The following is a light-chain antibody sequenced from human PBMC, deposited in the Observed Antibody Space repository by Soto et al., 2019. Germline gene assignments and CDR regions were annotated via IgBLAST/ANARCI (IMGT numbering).Light chain of an antibody. CDR3: QQRSNWPPWT. CDR1: QSVSSY. Sequence: EIVLTQSPATLSLSPGERATLSCRASQSVSSYLAWYQQKPGQAPRLLIYDTSNRAPGIPARFSGSGSGTDFTLTISSLEPEDFAVYYCQQRSNWPPWTFGQGTKVEFK. V-gene: IGKV3-11*01. J-gene: IGKJ1*01. CDR2: DTS.